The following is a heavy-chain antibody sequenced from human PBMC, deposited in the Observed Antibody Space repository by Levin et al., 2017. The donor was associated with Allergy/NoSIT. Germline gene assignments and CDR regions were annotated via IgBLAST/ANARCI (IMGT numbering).Heavy chain of an antibody. Sequence: SQTLSLTCAISGDSVSSNTATWNWIRQSPSRGLEWLGRTYYRSNWNNDYASFVRGRITINPDTSKNQFSLQLDSVTPEDTAVYYCARDHFSPQQLGDSWGQGTLVTVSS. J-gene: IGHJ4*02. D-gene: IGHD6-6*01. CDR1: GDSVSSNTAT. CDR2: TYYRSNWNN. V-gene: IGHV6-1*01. CDR3: ARDHFSPQQLGDS.